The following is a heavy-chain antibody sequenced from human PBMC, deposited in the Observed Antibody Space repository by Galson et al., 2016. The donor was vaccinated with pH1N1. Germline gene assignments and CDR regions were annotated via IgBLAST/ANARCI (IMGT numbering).Heavy chain of an antibody. Sequence: SLRLSCAASGFTFTSYAMHWVRQAPGKGLEWVAVILYDGTNEYYADSVKGRFTISRDKTQSTVYLQMNSLRTEDTAVYYCERDSEYSGDEGFHWAQGTLVIVSS. V-gene: IGHV3-30*04. CDR3: ERDSEYSGDEGFH. CDR2: ILYDGTNE. D-gene: IGHD5-12*01. CDR1: GFTFTSYA. J-gene: IGHJ4*02.